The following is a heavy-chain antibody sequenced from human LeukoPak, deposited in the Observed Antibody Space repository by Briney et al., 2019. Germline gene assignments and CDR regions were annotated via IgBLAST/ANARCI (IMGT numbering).Heavy chain of an antibody. J-gene: IGHJ4*02. Sequence: AGSLRLSCAASGFTFSSYAMSWVRQAPGKGLEWVSTITGSGGRTYYPDSVRGRFTISRDNSKNTLYLQMSSLRAGDTAVYYCATQGDGCSESDYWGQGTLVTVSS. CDR1: GFTFSSYA. V-gene: IGHV3-23*01. D-gene: IGHD5-24*01. CDR2: ITGSGGRT. CDR3: ATQGDGCSESDY.